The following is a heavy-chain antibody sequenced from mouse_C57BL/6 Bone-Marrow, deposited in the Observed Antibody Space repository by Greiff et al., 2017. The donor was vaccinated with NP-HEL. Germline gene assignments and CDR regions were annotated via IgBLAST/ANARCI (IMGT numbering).Heavy chain of an antibody. D-gene: IGHD1-1*01. CDR3: ARSHYYGSSFYWYFDV. CDR1: GYTFTSYW. CDR2: INPSNGGT. J-gene: IGHJ1*03. V-gene: IGHV1-53*01. Sequence: VKLQQPGTELVKPGASVKLSCKASGYTFTSYWMHWVKQRPGQGLEWIGNINPSNGGTNYNEKFKSKATLTVDKSSSTAYLQLSSLTSEDSAVYYCARSHYYGSSFYWYFDVWGTGTTVTVSS.